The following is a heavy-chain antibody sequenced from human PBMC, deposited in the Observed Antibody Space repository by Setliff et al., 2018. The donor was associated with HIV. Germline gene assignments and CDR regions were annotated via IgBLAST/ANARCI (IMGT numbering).Heavy chain of an antibody. Sequence: SETLSLTCAVYGGSFTNYFWSWIRQSPGKGLEWIGEINHSGRTKYNPSLKSRVTMSVDTSKNQFSLKLKSVTAADTAVYYCAREDTTGYYSLSAFDIWGQGTLV. CDR3: AREDTTGYYSLSAFDI. CDR1: GGSFTNYF. CDR2: INHSGRT. V-gene: IGHV4-34*01. D-gene: IGHD3-22*01. J-gene: IGHJ3*02.